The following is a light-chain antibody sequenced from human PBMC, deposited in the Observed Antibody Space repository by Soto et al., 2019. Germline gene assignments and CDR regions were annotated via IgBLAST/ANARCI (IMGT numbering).Light chain of an antibody. CDR2: GAS. J-gene: IGKJ5*01. V-gene: IGKV3-20*01. CDR1: QSVSSSY. CDR3: EQSYSTPIT. Sequence: GANANLLSRASQSVSSSYLAWYQQKPGQAPSLLIYGASRRATGIPDRFSGSGSGTDFNLTIRCLQPEDSATYNCEQSYSTPITFGQGTRVEIK.